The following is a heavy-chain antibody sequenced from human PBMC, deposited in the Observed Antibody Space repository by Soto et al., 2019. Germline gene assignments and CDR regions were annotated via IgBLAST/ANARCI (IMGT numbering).Heavy chain of an antibody. CDR2: IYPGDSDT. J-gene: IGHJ6*02. CDR3: ARLLMQDTAMVTYYYGMDV. V-gene: IGHV5-51*01. Sequence: PGESLKISCKGSGYSFTSYWIGWVSQMPGKGLEWMGIIYPGDSDTRYSPSFQGQVTISADKSISTAYLQWSSLKASDTAMYYCARLLMQDTAMVTYYYGMDVWGQGTTVTVSS. D-gene: IGHD5-18*01. CDR1: GYSFTSYW.